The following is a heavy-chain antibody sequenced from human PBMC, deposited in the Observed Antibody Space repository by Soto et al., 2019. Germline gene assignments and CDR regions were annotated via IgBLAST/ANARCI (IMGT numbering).Heavy chain of an antibody. CDR3: ARTSHKNYGGNLDY. J-gene: IGHJ4*02. V-gene: IGHV4-31*03. D-gene: IGHD4-17*01. CDR1: GGSISSGGYY. Sequence: SETLSLTCTVSGGSISSGGYYWSWIRQHPGKGLEWIGYIYYSGSTYYNPSLKSRVTISVDTSKNQFSLKLSSVTAEDTAVYYCARTSHKNYGGNLDYWGQGTLVTVSS. CDR2: IYYSGST.